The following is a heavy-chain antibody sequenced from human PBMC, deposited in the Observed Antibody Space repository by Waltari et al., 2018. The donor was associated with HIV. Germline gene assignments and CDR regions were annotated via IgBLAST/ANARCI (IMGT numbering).Heavy chain of an antibody. CDR1: GGSISSSSYY. D-gene: IGHD6-6*01. CDR2: IYYSGST. V-gene: IGHV4-39*01. J-gene: IGHJ5*02. CDR3: ARQHEGAARFDP. Sequence: QLQLQESGPGLVKPSETLSLTCTVSGGSISSSSYYWGWIRQPPGKGLEWIGSIYYSGSTHYNPSLKSRVTISVDTSKNQFSLKLSAVTAADTAVYYCARQHEGAARFDPWGQGTLVTVSS.